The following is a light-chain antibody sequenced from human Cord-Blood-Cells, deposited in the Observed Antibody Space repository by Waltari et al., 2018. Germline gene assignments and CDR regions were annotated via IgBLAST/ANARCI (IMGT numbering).Light chain of an antibody. CDR1: SSNVGCYNY. V-gene: IGLV2-14*01. CDR3: SSYTSSSTWV. CDR2: DVS. Sequence: QSALTQPASASGSPGQSITISCTGTSSNVGCYNYVSWYQQHPGKAPNLMIYDVSKPPSGGSNRFSGLKSGNTASLTISGLQAEDEADYYCSSYTSSSTWVFGGGTKLTVL. J-gene: IGLJ3*02.